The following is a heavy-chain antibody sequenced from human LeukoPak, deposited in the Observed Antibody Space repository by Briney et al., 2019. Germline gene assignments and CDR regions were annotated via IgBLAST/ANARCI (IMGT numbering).Heavy chain of an antibody. Sequence: PSETLSLTCTVSGGSISSYYWSWIRQPPGKGLEWIGYIYYSGSTNYNPSLKSRVTISVDTSKNQFSLKLSSATAADTAVYYCAGINFPYCSSTSCYSGSPDYWGQGTLVTVSS. J-gene: IGHJ4*02. CDR1: GGSISSYY. CDR3: AGINFPYCSSTSCYSGSPDY. V-gene: IGHV4-59*01. D-gene: IGHD2-2*02. CDR2: IYYSGST.